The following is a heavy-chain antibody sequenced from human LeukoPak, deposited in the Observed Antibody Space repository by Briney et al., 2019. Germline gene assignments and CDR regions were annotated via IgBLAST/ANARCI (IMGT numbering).Heavy chain of an antibody. CDR2: ISSNGGST. CDR3: ARLYSSSLFDY. CDR1: GFTFSSYA. V-gene: IGHV3-64D*06. D-gene: IGHD6-13*01. Sequence: GGSLRLSCSASGFTFSSYAMHWVRQAPGKGLEYVSAISSNGGSTYYADSVKGRFTISRDNSKNTLYPQMSSLRAEDTAVYYCARLYSSSLFDYWGQGTLVTVSS. J-gene: IGHJ4*02.